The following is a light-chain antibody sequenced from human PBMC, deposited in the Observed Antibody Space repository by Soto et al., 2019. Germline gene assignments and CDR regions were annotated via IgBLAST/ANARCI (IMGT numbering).Light chain of an antibody. CDR3: QQYNSHSSYT. CDR1: QSINTW. J-gene: IGKJ2*01. CDR2: KAS. V-gene: IGKV1-5*03. Sequence: DIQMTQSPSTLSVSVGDRVTITCRASQSINTWLAWYQQKPGKAPKLLIYKASSLGSGVPSRFSGSGSGTDFTLTISSLQPDDFAIYYCQQYNSHSSYTFGQGTKLEIK.